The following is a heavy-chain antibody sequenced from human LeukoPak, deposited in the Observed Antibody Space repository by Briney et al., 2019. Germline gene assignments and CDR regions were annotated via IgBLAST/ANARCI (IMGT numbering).Heavy chain of an antibody. Sequence: GGSLRLSCAASGFTFSIYWMLWVRQAPGKGLVWVSRINPDGSSTTHAHSVKGRFTIFRDNAKNTLYLQMNSLRAEDTAVYYCARGLKRLPFGYFDLWGRGTLVTVSS. CDR2: INPDGSST. J-gene: IGHJ2*01. CDR1: GFTFSIYW. CDR3: ARGLKRLPFGYFDL. V-gene: IGHV3-74*01.